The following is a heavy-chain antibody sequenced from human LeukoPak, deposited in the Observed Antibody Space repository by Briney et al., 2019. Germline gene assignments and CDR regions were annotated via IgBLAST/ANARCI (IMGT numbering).Heavy chain of an antibody. J-gene: IGHJ1*01. Sequence: GASVKVSCKASGYSYSNYAISWVRRAPGQGLEWMGGIIPIFGTANYAQKFQGRVTITTDESTSTAYMELSSLRSEDTAVYYCARGGGTSFPFQHWGQGTLVTVSS. CDR2: IIPIFGTA. V-gene: IGHV1-69*05. D-gene: IGHD2-2*01. CDR1: GYSYSNYA. CDR3: ARGGGTSFPFQH.